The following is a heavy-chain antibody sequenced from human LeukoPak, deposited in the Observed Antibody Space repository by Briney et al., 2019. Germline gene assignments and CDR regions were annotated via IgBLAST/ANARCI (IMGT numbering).Heavy chain of an antibody. CDR1: GFSFNSYA. CDR3: AKGSHSTGWFYFDY. J-gene: IGHJ4*02. D-gene: IGHD2/OR15-2a*01. CDR2: ISGSGDKT. V-gene: IGHV3-23*01. Sequence: PTGGSLRLSCAASGFSFNSYAMTWVRQAPGKGLEWVSVISGSGDKTYYADSVKGRFTISRDNSENTLYLQMHSLRAEDTAKYYCAKGSHSTGWFYFDYWGQGTLVTVSS.